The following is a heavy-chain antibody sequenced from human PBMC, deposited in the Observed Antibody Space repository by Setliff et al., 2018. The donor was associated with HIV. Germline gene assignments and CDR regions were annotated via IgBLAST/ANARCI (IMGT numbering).Heavy chain of an antibody. CDR1: GGSISHTNYY. J-gene: IGHJ2*01. CDR3: ARHLSRQSGGFWFLDL. D-gene: IGHD2-15*01. CDR2: IYQTGTT. V-gene: IGHV4-61*05. Sequence: ETLSLTCTVSGGSISHTNYYWSWIRQPPGKGLEWIGYIYQTGTTSYNPPLRSRVSMSLDTSKNQFSLRLSSVTAADTAVYYCARHLSRQSGGFWFLDLWGRGTLVTVSS.